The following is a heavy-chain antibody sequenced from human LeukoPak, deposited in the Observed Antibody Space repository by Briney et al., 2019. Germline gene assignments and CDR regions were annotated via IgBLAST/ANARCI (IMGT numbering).Heavy chain of an antibody. Sequence: SGPTLVKPTQTLTLTCTFSGFSLSTSGVGVGWIRQPPGKALEWLALIYWDDDKRYSPSLKSRLTITKGTSKNQVVLTMTNMDPVDTATYYCAHSPHRVRSLGIYFDYWGQGTLVTVSS. CDR3: AHSPHRVRSLGIYFDY. V-gene: IGHV2-5*02. J-gene: IGHJ4*02. D-gene: IGHD7-27*01. CDR2: IYWDDDK. CDR1: GFSLSTSGVG.